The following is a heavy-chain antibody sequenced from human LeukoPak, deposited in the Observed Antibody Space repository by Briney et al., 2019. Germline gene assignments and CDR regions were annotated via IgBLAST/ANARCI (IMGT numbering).Heavy chain of an antibody. Sequence: ASVKVSCKASGYTFTGYYIHWVRQTPGQGLEWMGRINPNNGGTNYAQKFQGRVTMTRDMSMSTAYMELSRLRSVDTAVYYCAGEDNSSGYRPFDIWGQGTMVTVPS. V-gene: IGHV1-2*06. CDR2: INPNNGGT. J-gene: IGHJ3*02. CDR3: AGEDNSSGYRPFDI. D-gene: IGHD3-22*01. CDR1: GYTFTGYY.